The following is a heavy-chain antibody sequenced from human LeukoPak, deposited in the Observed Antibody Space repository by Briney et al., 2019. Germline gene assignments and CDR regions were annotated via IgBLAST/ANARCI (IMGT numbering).Heavy chain of an antibody. CDR3: ARASTIFGHFAY. Sequence: SETLSLTCTVSGGSISSGGYYWSWIRQHPGKGLEWIGYIYYSGSTYYNPSLKSRLTISVDTSKNQFSLKLSSVTAADTAVYYCARASTIFGHFAYWGQGTLVTVSS. V-gene: IGHV4-31*03. CDR2: IYYSGST. CDR1: GGSISSGGYY. D-gene: IGHD3-3*01. J-gene: IGHJ4*02.